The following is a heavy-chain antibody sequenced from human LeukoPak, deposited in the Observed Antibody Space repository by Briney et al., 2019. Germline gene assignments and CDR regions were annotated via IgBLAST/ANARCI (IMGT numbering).Heavy chain of an antibody. V-gene: IGHV4-34*01. CDR3: GRRWLSNGYFDY. J-gene: IGHJ4*02. CDR1: GGSFSGYY. D-gene: IGHD6-19*01. CDR2: INHSGST. Sequence: SETLSLTCAVYGGSFSGYYWSWIRQPPGKGLEWIGEINHSGSTNYNPSLKSRVTISVDTSKNQFSLKLSSVTAADTAAYYCGRRWLSNGYFDYWGQGTLVTVSS.